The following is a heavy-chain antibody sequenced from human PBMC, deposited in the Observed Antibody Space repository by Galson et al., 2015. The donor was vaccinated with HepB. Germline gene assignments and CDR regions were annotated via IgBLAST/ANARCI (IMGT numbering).Heavy chain of an antibody. V-gene: IGHV3-15*01. CDR3: TTHQYYGRSRADY. CDR2: IKSKTDGGTT. D-gene: IGHD3-10*01. Sequence: SLRLACAASGFTFSNAWMSWVRQAPGKGLEWVGRIKSKTDGGTTDYAAPVKGRFTISRDDSKNTLYLQMNSLKTEDTAVYYCTTHQYYGRSRADYWGQGTLVTVSS. J-gene: IGHJ4*02. CDR1: GFTFSNAW.